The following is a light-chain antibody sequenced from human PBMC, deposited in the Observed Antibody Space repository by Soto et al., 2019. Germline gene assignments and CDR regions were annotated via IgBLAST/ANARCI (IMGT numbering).Light chain of an antibody. CDR3: QQFKSYVS. J-gene: IGKJ5*01. Sequence: IQLTQSPSSLSASVGERVTITCRASQGISSFLAWYQQEPGKAPKLLISGATTLQSGVPSRFSGSGSGTNFTLTISSLQPEDFAPYYCQQFKSYVSFGQGTRLEI. V-gene: IGKV1-9*01. CDR1: QGISSF. CDR2: GAT.